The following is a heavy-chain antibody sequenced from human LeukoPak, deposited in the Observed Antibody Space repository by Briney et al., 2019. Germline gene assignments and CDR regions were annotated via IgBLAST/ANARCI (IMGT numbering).Heavy chain of an antibody. CDR1: GGSIRGYY. D-gene: IGHD6-19*01. CDR2: IYTSGST. Sequence: SETLSLTCTVSGGSIRGYYWSWIRQPPGKGLEWIGYIYTSGSTNYNPSLKSRVTISVDTSKDQFSLKLNSVTAADAAVYYCARHYSGWSQFDYWGQGTLVTVSS. V-gene: IGHV4-4*09. CDR3: ARHYSGWSQFDY. J-gene: IGHJ4*02.